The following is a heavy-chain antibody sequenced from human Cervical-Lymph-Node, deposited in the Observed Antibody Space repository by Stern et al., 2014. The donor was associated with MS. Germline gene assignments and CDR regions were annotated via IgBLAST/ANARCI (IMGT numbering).Heavy chain of an antibody. J-gene: IGHJ4*02. CDR2: ISWNSGTI. CDR3: ARDITGSSAYFAY. CDR1: GFTFDDYA. D-gene: IGHD1-14*01. Sequence: VQLVESGGDLVQPGRSLRLSCAAFGFTFDDYAMHWVRHAPGKGLEWVAGISWNSGTIGYADSVKGRFTTSRDNAYSSLYLQMNRLRPEDTALYYCARDITGSSAYFAYWGQGTLVTVSS. V-gene: IGHV3-9*01.